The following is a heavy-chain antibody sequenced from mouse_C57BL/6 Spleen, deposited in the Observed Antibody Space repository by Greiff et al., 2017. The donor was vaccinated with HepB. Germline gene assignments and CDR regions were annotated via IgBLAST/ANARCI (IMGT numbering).Heavy chain of an antibody. J-gene: IGHJ1*03. CDR1: GYTFTSYW. Sequence: QVQLQQPGAELVKPGASVKLSCKASGYTFTSYWMHWVKQRPGQGLEWIGMIHPNSGSTNYNEKFKSKATLTVDKSSSTAYMQLSSLTSEDSAVYYCARDEGYSWYFDVWGTGTTVTVSS. CDR2: IHPNSGST. D-gene: IGHD2-3*01. V-gene: IGHV1-64*01. CDR3: ARDEGYSWYFDV.